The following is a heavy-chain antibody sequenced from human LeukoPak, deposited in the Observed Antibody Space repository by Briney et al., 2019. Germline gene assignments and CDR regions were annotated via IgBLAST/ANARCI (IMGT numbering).Heavy chain of an antibody. J-gene: IGHJ4*02. V-gene: IGHV4-39*01. CDR1: GGSISSGSYY. CDR3: ARHTTILGVVIDY. Sequence: PSETLSLTCTVSGGSISSGSYYWGWIRQPPGKGLEWLGSIYYSGSTYYNPSLKSRVTISVDTSKNQFPLKLSSVTAADTAVYYCARHTTILGVVIDYWGQGTLVTVSS. D-gene: IGHD3-3*01. CDR2: IYYSGST.